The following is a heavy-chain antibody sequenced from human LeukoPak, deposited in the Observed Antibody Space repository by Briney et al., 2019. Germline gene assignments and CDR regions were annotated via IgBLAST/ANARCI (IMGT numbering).Heavy chain of an antibody. J-gene: IGHJ2*01. CDR3: ARGAGAGYFDL. D-gene: IGHD3-10*01. Sequence: ASVKVSCKASGGTFSSYAISWVRQATGQGLEWMGWMNPNSGNTGHAQKFQGRVTMTRNTSISTAYMELSSLRSEDTAVYYCARGAGAGYFDLWGRGTLVTVSS. CDR2: MNPNSGNT. CDR1: GGTFSSYA. V-gene: IGHV1-8*02.